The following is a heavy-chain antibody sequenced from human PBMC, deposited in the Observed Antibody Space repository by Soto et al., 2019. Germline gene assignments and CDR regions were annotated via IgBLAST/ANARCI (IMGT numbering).Heavy chain of an antibody. Sequence: ETLSLTCTVXXXSISSXXXTWGWIRQPPGKGLEWIGSIYYSGSTYYNPSLKSRVTISVDTSKNQFSLKLSSVTAADTAVYYCARIGLGMVRGVITHYXYYGMDVWGQGTTVTVSS. J-gene: IGHJ6*02. D-gene: IGHD3-10*01. CDR3: ARIGLGMVRGVITHYXYYGMDV. CDR1: XXSISSXXXT. V-gene: IGHV4-39*01. CDR2: IYYSGST.